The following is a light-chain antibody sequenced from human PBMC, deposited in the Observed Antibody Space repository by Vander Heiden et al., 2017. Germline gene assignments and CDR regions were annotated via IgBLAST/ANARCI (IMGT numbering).Light chain of an antibody. J-gene: IGLJ3*02. CDR3: YYATDKNLV. Sequence: SYELTPPSSVSVSPGQTARITCSGDVLATKYARWFQQKPAQALVLCRYKDRERPAGIPECGSGSSSATTVTLKSSGAQVEDDYYYYSYYATDKNLVFGGGTKLTVL. CDR2: KDR. CDR1: VLATKY. V-gene: IGLV3-27*01.